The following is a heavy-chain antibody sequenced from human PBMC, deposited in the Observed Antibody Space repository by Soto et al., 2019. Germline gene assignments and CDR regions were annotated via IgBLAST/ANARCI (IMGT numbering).Heavy chain of an antibody. CDR3: AKDYDILTGYKDYFDY. Sequence: ASVKVSCKASGGTFSSYAISWVRQAPGQGLEWMGCIIPIFGTANYAQKFQGRVTITADESTSTAYMELSSLRSEDTAVYYCAKDYDILTGYKDYFDYWGQGTLVTVSS. CDR2: IIPIFGTA. J-gene: IGHJ4*02. V-gene: IGHV1-69*13. CDR1: GGTFSSYA. D-gene: IGHD3-9*01.